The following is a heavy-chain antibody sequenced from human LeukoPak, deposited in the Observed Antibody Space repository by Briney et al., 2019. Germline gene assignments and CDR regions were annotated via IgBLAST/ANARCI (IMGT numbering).Heavy chain of an antibody. CDR3: ASSPLLWFGESDAFDI. CDR1: GGSISSYY. J-gene: IGHJ3*02. V-gene: IGHV4-4*07. Sequence: PSETLSLTCTVSGGSISSYYWSWIRQPAGKGLEWIGRIYTSGSTNYNPSLKSRVTMSVDTSKNQFSLKLSSVTAADTAVYYCASSPLLWFGESDAFDIWGQGTMVTASS. D-gene: IGHD3-10*01. CDR2: IYTSGST.